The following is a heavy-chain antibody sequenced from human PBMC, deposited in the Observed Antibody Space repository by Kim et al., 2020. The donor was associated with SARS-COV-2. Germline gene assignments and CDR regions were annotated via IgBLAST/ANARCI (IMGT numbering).Heavy chain of an antibody. CDR2: IYYSGST. CDR3: ARGERDSSGWANWFDP. CDR1: GGSISSYY. J-gene: IGHJ5*02. Sequence: SETLSLTCTVSGGSISSYYWSWIRQPPGKGLEWIGSIYYSGSTNYNPSLKSRVTISVDTSNNQFSLKLSSVTAADTAVDYCARGERDSSGWANWFDPWGKGTLVTVSS. D-gene: IGHD6-19*01. V-gene: IGHV4-59*13.